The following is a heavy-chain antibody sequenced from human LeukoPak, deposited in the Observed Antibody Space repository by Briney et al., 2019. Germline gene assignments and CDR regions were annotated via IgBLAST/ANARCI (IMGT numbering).Heavy chain of an antibody. D-gene: IGHD2-15*01. CDR3: ARGNCSGGSCYGVDYMDV. CDR2: IIPIFGTA. Sequence: SVKVSCKASGGTFSSYAISWVRQAPGRGLEWMGGIIPIFGTANYAQKFQGRVTITTDESTSTAYMELSSLRSEDTAVYYCARGNCSGGSCYGVDYMDVWGKGTTVTVSS. J-gene: IGHJ6*03. CDR1: GGTFSSYA. V-gene: IGHV1-69*05.